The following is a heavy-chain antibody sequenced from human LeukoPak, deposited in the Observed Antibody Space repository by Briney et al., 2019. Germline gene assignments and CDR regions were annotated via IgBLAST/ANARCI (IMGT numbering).Heavy chain of an antibody. V-gene: IGHV4-31*03. Sequence: SETLSLTCTVSGGSISSGGYYWSWIRQHPGKGLEWIGYIYYSGSTYYNPSLKSRVTISVDTSKNQFSLKLSSVTAADTAVYYCARDSVGAFFYFDYWGQGTLVTVSS. CDR3: ARDSVGAFFYFDY. J-gene: IGHJ4*02. D-gene: IGHD1-26*01. CDR2: IYYSGST. CDR1: GGSISSGGYY.